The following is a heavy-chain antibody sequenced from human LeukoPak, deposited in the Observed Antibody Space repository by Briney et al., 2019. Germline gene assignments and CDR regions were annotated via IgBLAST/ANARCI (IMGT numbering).Heavy chain of an antibody. J-gene: IGHJ3*02. D-gene: IGHD1-26*01. CDR3: ARDDSGSYFPDAFDI. CDR2: INPNSGGT. Sequence: ASVKVSCKVFGYTFTNYYMHWVRQAPGQGLEWMGWINPNSGGTNYAQKFQGRVTMTRDTSINTAYMELSRLRSDDTAVYFCARDDSGSYFPDAFDIWGQGTVVTVSS. CDR1: GYTFTNYY. V-gene: IGHV1-2*02.